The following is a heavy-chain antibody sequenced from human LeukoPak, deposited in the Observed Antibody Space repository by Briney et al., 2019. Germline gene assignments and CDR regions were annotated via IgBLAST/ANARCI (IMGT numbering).Heavy chain of an antibody. V-gene: IGHV3-23*01. CDR2: ISGSGGST. CDR1: AFTLSSYS. CDR3: ATFPRLFRGVIMAALGY. J-gene: IGHJ4*02. D-gene: IGHD3-10*01. Sequence: GGSLRLSCVASAFTLSSYSMGWVRQAPGKGLEWVSAISGSGGSTYYADSVKGRFTISRDNSKNTRYLQMNRLRNEDTAVYSLATFPRLFRGVIMAALGYWGQGTLVTVSS.